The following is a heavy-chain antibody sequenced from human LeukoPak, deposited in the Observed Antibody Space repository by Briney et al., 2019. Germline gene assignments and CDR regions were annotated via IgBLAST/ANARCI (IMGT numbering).Heavy chain of an antibody. CDR1: GDSVSSNSAA. Sequence: SQTLSLTCAISGDSVSSNSAAWSWIRQSPSRGLEWLGRTYYRSKWYNDYAVSVESRMPINPDTSKNQFSLQLNSVTPEDTAVYYCAMAVGGSYPDSWGQGTLVTVS. CDR2: TYYRSKWYN. V-gene: IGHV6-1*01. D-gene: IGHD1-26*01. CDR3: AMAVGGSYPDS. J-gene: IGHJ5*01.